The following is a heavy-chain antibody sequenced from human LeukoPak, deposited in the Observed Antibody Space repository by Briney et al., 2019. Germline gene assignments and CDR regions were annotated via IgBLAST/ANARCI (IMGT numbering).Heavy chain of an antibody. J-gene: IGHJ4*02. V-gene: IGHV4-39*07. CDR1: GGSISSTSYY. CDR2: IYYSGST. D-gene: IGHD3-22*01. Sequence: SETLSLTCTVSGGSISSTSYYWGWIRQPPGKGLEWIGNIYYSGSTYYNPSLKSRVTISVDTSKNQFSLKLTSVTAADTAVYYCARDALDNSSGSSLPPGQYWGQGTLVTVSS. CDR3: ARDALDNSSGSSLPPGQY.